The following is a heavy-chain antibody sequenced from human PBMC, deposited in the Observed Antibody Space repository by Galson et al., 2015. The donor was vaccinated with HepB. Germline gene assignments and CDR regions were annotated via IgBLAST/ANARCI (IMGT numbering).Heavy chain of an antibody. CDR3: VGDSGQYLFGY. V-gene: IGHV3-48*01. J-gene: IGHJ4*02. Sequence: SLRLSCAASGFVFSTYNMHWVRQAPGKGLEWVSYISSSGSTIYYADSVKGRFSISRDNAKRSLYLQMKGLRAEDTAVYYCVGDSGQYLFGYWGQGTLVTVSS. D-gene: IGHD2/OR15-2a*01. CDR2: ISSSGSTI. CDR1: GFVFSTYN.